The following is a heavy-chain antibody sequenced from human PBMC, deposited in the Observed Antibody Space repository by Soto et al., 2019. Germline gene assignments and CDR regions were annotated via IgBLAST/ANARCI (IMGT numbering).Heavy chain of an antibody. CDR2: ISSSGSSI. J-gene: IGHJ4*02. CDR3: ARDTWAGGGSLPFDY. D-gene: IGHD2-15*01. Sequence: GGSLRLSCAASGFTFSSYEMNWVRQAPGKGLEWVSYISSSGSSIYYADSVKGRFTISRDNAKNSVYLQMNSLRAEDTAVYYCARDTWAGGGSLPFDYWGRGTMVTVCS. V-gene: IGHV3-48*03. CDR1: GFTFSSYE.